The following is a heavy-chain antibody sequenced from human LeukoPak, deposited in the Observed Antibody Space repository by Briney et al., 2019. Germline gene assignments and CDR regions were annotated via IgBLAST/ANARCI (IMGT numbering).Heavy chain of an antibody. Sequence: PGGSLRLSCAASGFTFSSYWVSWVRQAPDKGLEWVAFIRYDGSRKYYADSVKGRFTISRDNSKNTLYLQMNGLRAEDTAMYYCAKVSLNMVNDAFDIWGQGTMVSVSS. CDR3: AKVSLNMVNDAFDI. D-gene: IGHD4/OR15-4a*01. V-gene: IGHV3-30*02. J-gene: IGHJ3*02. CDR2: IRYDGSRK. CDR1: GFTFSSYW.